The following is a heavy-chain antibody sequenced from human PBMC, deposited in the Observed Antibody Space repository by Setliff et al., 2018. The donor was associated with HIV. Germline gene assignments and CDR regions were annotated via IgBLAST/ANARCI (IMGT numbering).Heavy chain of an antibody. D-gene: IGHD1-1*01. CDR2: ISANNGNT. Sequence: VKVSCKASGGTFSSYAISWVRQAPGQGLEWMGGISANNGNTNYAQKFQGRVTLTTDTSTSTAYMDLRSLRSDDTAVYFCARENEGGAFDIWGQGTLVTVSS. CDR1: GGTFSSYA. J-gene: IGHJ3*02. CDR3: ARENEGGAFDI. V-gene: IGHV1-18*01.